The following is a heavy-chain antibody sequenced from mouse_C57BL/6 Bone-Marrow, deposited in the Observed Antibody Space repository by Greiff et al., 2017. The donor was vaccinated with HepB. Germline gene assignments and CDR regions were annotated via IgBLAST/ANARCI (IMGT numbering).Heavy chain of an antibody. CDR1: GYTFTSYT. CDR2: INPSSGYT. V-gene: IGHV1-4*01. J-gene: IGHJ1*03. CDR3: ARSGYYGSSHWYFDV. Sequence: QVQLQQSGAELARPGASVKMSCKASGYTFTSYTMHWVKQRPGQGLEWIGYINPSSGYTKYNQKFKDKATLTADKSSSTAYMQLSSLTSEDSAVYYCARSGYYGSSHWYFDVWGTGTTVTVSS. D-gene: IGHD1-1*01.